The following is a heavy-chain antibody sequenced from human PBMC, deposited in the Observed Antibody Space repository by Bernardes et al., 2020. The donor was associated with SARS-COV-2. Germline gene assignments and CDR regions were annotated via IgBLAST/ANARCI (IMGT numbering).Heavy chain of an antibody. CDR2: IKRRTDGGTT. J-gene: IGHJ3*02. CDR3: ARDPGDGSGPIDGFDM. CDR1: GFTFRNAW. V-gene: IGHV3-15*05. D-gene: IGHD3-22*01. Sequence: GSLRLSCEGSGFTFRNAWMSWVRQAPGKGLEWVGRIKRRTDGGTTDYADSVKGRFTISRDDATNTLFLQMNNLRVEDTAVYYCARDPGDGSGPIDGFDMWGQGTVVSVSS.